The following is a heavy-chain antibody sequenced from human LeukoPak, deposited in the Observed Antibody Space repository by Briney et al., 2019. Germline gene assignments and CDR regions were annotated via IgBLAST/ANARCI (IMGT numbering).Heavy chain of an antibody. V-gene: IGHV1-69*04. CDR2: IIPILGIA. CDR1: GGTFSSYA. D-gene: IGHD2-21*02. Sequence: SVKVSCKASGGTFSSYAISWVRQAPGQGLEWMGRIIPILGIANYAQKFQGRVTITADKSTSTAYMELSSLRSEDTAVYYCARDIVVVTAIPYYYYGMDAWGQGTTVTVSS. J-gene: IGHJ6*02. CDR3: ARDIVVVTAIPYYYYGMDA.